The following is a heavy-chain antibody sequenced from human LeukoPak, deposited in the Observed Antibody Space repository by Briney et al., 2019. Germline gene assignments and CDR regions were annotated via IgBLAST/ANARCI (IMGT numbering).Heavy chain of an antibody. CDR3: AKEPPSMGLHDILTGYYNEWSSYYFDY. Sequence: GRSLRLSCAASGFTFNSYGMHWDRQAPGKGLEWVSAISGSGGSTYYADSVKGRFTISRDNSKNTLYLQMNSLRAEDTAVYYCAKEPPSMGLHDILTGYYNEWSSYYFDYWGQGTLVAVSS. J-gene: IGHJ4*02. CDR2: ISGSGGST. V-gene: IGHV3-23*01. CDR1: GFTFNSYG. D-gene: IGHD3-9*01.